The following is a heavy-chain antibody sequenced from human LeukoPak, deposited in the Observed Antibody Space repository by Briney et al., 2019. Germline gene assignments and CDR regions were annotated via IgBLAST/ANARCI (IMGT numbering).Heavy chain of an antibody. CDR2: ISGSSGYI. CDR1: GFTFSSYT. Sequence: GGSLRLSCAASGFTFSSYTMNWVRQAPGKGLEWVSSISGSSGYIYYADSVKGRFTISRDNAKKTLYLQMSSLTAEDTAVYYCARDRGAYCGGDCYLGFYYCGRGTLVTVSS. V-gene: IGHV3-21*01. J-gene: IGHJ4*01. CDR3: ARDRGAYCGGDCYLGFYY. D-gene: IGHD2-21*02.